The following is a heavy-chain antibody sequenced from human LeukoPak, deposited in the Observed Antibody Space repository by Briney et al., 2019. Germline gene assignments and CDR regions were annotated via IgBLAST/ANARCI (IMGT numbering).Heavy chain of an antibody. D-gene: IGHD3-22*01. CDR3: AREVSEGFDF. CDR1: GFTFSGYS. J-gene: IGHJ4*02. CDR2: FGTRSTSI. Sequence: GGSLRLSCTPSGFTFSGYSMNWIRQAPGKGLEWVSSFGTRSTSIYHAGSVKGRFAISRDNAKNLLYLQMNSLRAEDTALYYCAREVSEGFDFWGQGTLVTVSS. V-gene: IGHV3-21*01.